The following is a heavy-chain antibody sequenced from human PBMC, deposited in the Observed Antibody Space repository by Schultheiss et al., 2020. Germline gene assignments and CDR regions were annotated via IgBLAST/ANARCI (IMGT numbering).Heavy chain of an antibody. Sequence: SETLSLTCAVSGGSISSSNWWSWVRQPPGKGLEWIGEIYHSGSTNYNPSLKSRVTISVDTSKNQFSLKLSSVTAADTAVYYCARVDVIVVVPAASARFDPWGQGTLVTVSS. V-gene: IGHV4-4*02. J-gene: IGHJ5*02. CDR1: GGSISSSNW. D-gene: IGHD2-2*01. CDR2: IYHSGST. CDR3: ARVDVIVVVPAASARFDP.